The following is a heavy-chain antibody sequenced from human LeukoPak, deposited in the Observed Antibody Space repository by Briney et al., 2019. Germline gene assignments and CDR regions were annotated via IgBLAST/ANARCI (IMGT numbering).Heavy chain of an antibody. CDR1: GYSFTSYW. CDR2: IYPGDSDT. CDR3: ARMFGRKKTPGGGYCSGGSCSLPNWFDP. J-gene: IGHJ5*02. Sequence: GESLKISCKGSGYSFTSYWIGWVRQMPGKGLEWMGIIYPGDSDTRYSPSFQSQVTISADKSISTAYLQWSSLKASDTAMYYCARMFGRKKTPGGGYCSGGSCSLPNWFDPWGQGTLVTVSS. V-gene: IGHV5-51*01. D-gene: IGHD2-15*01.